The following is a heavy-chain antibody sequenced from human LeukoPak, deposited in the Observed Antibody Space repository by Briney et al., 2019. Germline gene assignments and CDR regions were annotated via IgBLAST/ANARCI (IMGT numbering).Heavy chain of an antibody. CDR2: INPSGGST. Sequence: ASVKVSCKASRYTFTSYYMHWVRQAPGQGLEWMGIINPSGGSTSYAQKFQGRVTMTRDTSTSTVYMELSSLRSEDTAVYYCARGSGIVATIIQLYDYWGQGTLVTVSS. CDR3: ARGSGIVATIIQLYDY. V-gene: IGHV1-46*01. CDR1: RYTFTSYY. D-gene: IGHD5-12*01. J-gene: IGHJ4*02.